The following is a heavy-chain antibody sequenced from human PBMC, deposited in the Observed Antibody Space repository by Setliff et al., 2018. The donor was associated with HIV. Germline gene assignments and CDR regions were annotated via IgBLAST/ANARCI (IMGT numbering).Heavy chain of an antibody. J-gene: IGHJ3*02. CDR2: INPNSGAT. Sequence: ASVKVSCKASGYTFSGYYLHWVRRAPGQGLEWMGWINPNSGATSYARSFQGRVTMSSDTSINTGYMELRSLRPDDTAVYFCARDMYYSETDGYSPLGAFDIWGQGTMVTVS. D-gene: IGHD3-22*01. V-gene: IGHV1-2*02. CDR1: GYTFSGYY. CDR3: ARDMYYSETDGYSPLGAFDI.